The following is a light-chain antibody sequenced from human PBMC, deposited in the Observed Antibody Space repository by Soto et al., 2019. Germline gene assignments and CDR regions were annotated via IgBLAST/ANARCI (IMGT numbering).Light chain of an antibody. CDR1: QSIYNRY. CDR3: QQYYNWPPYT. CDR2: GAS. Sequence: TVLTQSPGTLSLSPGETVTLPCRASQSIYNRYLAWFQQKPGQAPRLLIYGASTRATGVPPRFSGSRSGTEFTLTISSLQSEDFAVYYCQQYYNWPPYTFGQGTKVDIK. J-gene: IGKJ2*01. V-gene: IGKV3-15*01.